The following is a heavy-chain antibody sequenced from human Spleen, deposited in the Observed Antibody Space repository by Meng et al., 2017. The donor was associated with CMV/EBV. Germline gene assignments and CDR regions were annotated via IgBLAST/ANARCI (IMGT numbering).Heavy chain of an antibody. Sequence: LSLTSAASKFAFIDYAMHWVRQPPGKGLEWLTVILYDGSTKYYGDSVKGRFTISRDNSKKTLYLQMSILRPEDTAIYYCARDGSDFWNGYYTRYYFDHWGQGTLVTVSS. CDR3: ARDGSDFWNGYYTRYYFDH. CDR2: ILYDGSTK. CDR1: KFAFIDYA. V-gene: IGHV3-30-3*01. J-gene: IGHJ4*02. D-gene: IGHD3-3*01.